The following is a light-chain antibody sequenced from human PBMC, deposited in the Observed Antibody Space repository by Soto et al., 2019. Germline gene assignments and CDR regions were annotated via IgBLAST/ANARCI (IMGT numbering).Light chain of an antibody. Sequence: DIVMTQSPDSLAVSLGERATINCKSSESFLYSSNNKNYLAWYQQKPGQPPKLLIYWASTRESGVPDRFSGSGSGTDFTLTISSLQAEDVAVYYCQQYYSTWTFGQGTMVDI. CDR2: WAS. V-gene: IGKV4-1*01. J-gene: IGKJ1*01. CDR3: QQYYSTWT. CDR1: ESFLYSSNNKNY.